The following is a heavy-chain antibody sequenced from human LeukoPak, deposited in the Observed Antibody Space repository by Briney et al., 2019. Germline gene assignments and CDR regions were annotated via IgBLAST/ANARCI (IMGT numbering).Heavy chain of an antibody. CDR3: ARLRGGYSYGRLDYFDY. CDR1: GGSISSYY. D-gene: IGHD5-18*01. J-gene: IGHJ4*02. Sequence: SETLSLTCTVSGGSISSYYWSWIRQPPGKGLEWVGYIYYSGSTNYNPSLKSRVTISVDTSKNQFSLKLSSVTAADTAVYYCARLRGGYSYGRLDYFDYWGQGTLVTVSS. CDR2: IYYSGST. V-gene: IGHV4-59*08.